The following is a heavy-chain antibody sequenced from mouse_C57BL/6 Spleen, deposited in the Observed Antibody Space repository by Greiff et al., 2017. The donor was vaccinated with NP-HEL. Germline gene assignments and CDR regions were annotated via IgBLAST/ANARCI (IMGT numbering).Heavy chain of an antibody. CDR3: ARNSDYYGSSYWFAY. Sequence: QVQLKESGPGLVQPSQSLSITCTVSGFSLTSYGVHWVRQSPGKGLAWLGVIWSGGSTDYNAAFISRLSISKDNSKSQVFFKMNSLQADDTAIYYCARNSDYYGSSYWFAYWGQGTLVTVSA. V-gene: IGHV2-2*01. CDR2: IWSGGST. J-gene: IGHJ3*01. CDR1: GFSLTSYG. D-gene: IGHD1-1*01.